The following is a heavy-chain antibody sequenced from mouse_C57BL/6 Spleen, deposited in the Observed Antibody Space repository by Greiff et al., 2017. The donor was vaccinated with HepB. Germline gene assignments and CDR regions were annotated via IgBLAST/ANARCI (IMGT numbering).Heavy chain of an antibody. V-gene: IGHV2-6-1*01. CDR3: ARHGRGTRDAMDY. CDR1: GFSLTSYG. Sequence: QVQLKESGPGLVAPSQSLSITCTVSGFSLTSYGVHWVRQPPGKGLEWLVVIWSDGSTTYNSALKSRLSISKDNSKSQVFLKMNSLQTDDTAMYYCARHGRGTRDAMDYWGQGTSVTVSS. J-gene: IGHJ4*01. CDR2: IWSDGST. D-gene: IGHD3-3*01.